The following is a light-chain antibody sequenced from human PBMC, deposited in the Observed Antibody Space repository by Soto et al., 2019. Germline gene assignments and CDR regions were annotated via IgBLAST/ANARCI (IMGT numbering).Light chain of an antibody. J-gene: IGLJ3*02. CDR2: EVN. Sequence: QSVLTQPASVSGSPGQSITISCTGTSSDVGSYNLVSWYQHHPGKAPKVLIYEVNKRPSGVSDHFSGSKSGNTASLTISGLQAEDEADYYCCSYAGSSTLVFGGGTKVTVL. V-gene: IGLV2-23*02. CDR1: SSDVGSYNL. CDR3: CSYAGSSTLV.